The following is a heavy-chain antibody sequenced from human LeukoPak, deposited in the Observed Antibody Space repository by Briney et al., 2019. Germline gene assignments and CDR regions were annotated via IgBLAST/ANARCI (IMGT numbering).Heavy chain of an antibody. CDR2: ISAYNGNT. J-gene: IGHJ4*02. CDR3: AREDAYGSGRRAFDY. V-gene: IGHV1-18*01. D-gene: IGHD3-10*01. Sequence: GASVKVSCKASGYTFTSYGISWVRQAPGQGLEWMGWISAYNGNTNYAQKIQGRVTMTTDTSTTTAYMELRSLRSDDTAVYYCAREDAYGSGRRAFDYWGQGTLVTVSS. CDR1: GYTFTSYG.